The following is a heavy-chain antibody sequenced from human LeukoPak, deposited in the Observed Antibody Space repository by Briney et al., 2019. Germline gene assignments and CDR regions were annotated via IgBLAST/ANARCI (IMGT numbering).Heavy chain of an antibody. CDR2: IIPIFGTA. Sequence: SVTVSCTASGGTFSSYAISWVRQAPGQGLEWMGGIIPIFGTANYAQKFQGRVTITADESTSTAYMELSSLRSEDTAVYYYARGYYDSIWFDPWGQGTLVTVSS. CDR3: ARGYYDSIWFDP. J-gene: IGHJ5*02. D-gene: IGHD3-22*01. CDR1: GGTFSSYA. V-gene: IGHV1-69*13.